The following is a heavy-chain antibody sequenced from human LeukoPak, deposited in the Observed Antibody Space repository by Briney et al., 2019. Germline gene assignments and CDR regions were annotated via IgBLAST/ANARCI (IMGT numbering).Heavy chain of an antibody. CDR1: GFTFTSYA. D-gene: IGHD3-22*01. J-gene: IGHJ4*02. CDR3: VRDTSGYAEFDY. Sequence: GGSLRLSCAASGFTFTSYAMTWVRQAPGKGLEWVSAISGSGGGTYYADSVKGRFTISRDNSKNTLSLLMNSLRADDTAVYYCVRDTSGYAEFDYWGQGTLVTVSS. V-gene: IGHV3-23*01. CDR2: ISGSGGGT.